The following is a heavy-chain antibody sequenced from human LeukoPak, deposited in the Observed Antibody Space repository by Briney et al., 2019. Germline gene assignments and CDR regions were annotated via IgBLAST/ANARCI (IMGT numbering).Heavy chain of an antibody. CDR1: GGSISSYY. CDR3: ARDNVVDAFDI. D-gene: IGHD2-15*01. J-gene: IGHJ3*02. V-gene: IGHV4-59*01. CDR2: IYYGGST. Sequence: SETLSLTCTVSGGSISSYYWSWIRQPPGKGLEWIGYIYYGGSTNYNPSLKSRVTILVDTSKNQFSLKLSSVTAADTAVYYCARDNVVDAFDIWGQGTMVTVSS.